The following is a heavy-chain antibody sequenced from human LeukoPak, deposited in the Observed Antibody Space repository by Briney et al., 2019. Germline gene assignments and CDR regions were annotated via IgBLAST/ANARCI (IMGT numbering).Heavy chain of an antibody. CDR3: ARVVGVTTSEYFDY. CDR2: IKEDGSEK. D-gene: IGHD4-17*01. CDR1: GFTFSSSW. Sequence: GGSLRLSCAASGFTFSSSWMDWVRQAPGKGLEWVANIKEDGSEKYYVDSVKGRFTISRDNAKNSLYLQMNSLRAEDTAVYYCARVVGVTTSEYFDYWGQGTLVTVSS. V-gene: IGHV3-7*03. J-gene: IGHJ4*02.